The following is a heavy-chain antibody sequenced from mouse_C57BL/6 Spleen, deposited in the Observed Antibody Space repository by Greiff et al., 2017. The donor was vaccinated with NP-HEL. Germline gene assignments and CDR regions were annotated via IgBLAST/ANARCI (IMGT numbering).Heavy chain of an antibody. J-gene: IGHJ2*01. CDR2: IDPSDSYT. Sequence: VQLQQPGAELVKPGASVKLSCKASGYTFTSYWMQWVKQRPGQGLEWIGEIDPSDSYTNYNQKFKGKATLTVDTSSSTAYMQLSSLTSEDSAVYYCARRERDYDCFDYWGQGTTLTVSS. CDR3: ARRERDYDCFDY. CDR1: GYTFTSYW. D-gene: IGHD2-4*01. V-gene: IGHV1-50*01.